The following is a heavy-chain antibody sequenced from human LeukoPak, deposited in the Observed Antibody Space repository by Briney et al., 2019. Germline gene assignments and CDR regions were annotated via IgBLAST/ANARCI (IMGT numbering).Heavy chain of an antibody. D-gene: IGHD2-2*01. V-gene: IGHV3-64D*09. CDR2: ITTDGDTT. J-gene: IGHJ5*02. Sequence: GGSLRLSCSASGFRFSRFAMHWVRQAPGKGLEYVSSITTDGDTTDYADSVKGRFTISRDNSKNTLCLQMSSLRAEDTAVYYCVAVGGLDPWGQGTLVTVSS. CDR3: VAVGGLDP. CDR1: GFRFSRFA.